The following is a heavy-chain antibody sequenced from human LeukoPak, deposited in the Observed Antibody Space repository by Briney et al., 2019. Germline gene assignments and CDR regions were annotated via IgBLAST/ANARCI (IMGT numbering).Heavy chain of an antibody. D-gene: IGHD3-3*01. Sequence: GGSLRLSCAASGFTFSSYWMHWVRQAPGKGLLWVSRINSDGSSTSYADSVKGRFTISRDNAKNTLYLQMNSLRAEDAAVYYCARSDYDFWSGYYRLFDPWGQGTLVTVSS. V-gene: IGHV3-74*01. CDR1: GFTFSSYW. CDR3: ARSDYDFWSGYYRLFDP. J-gene: IGHJ5*02. CDR2: INSDGSST.